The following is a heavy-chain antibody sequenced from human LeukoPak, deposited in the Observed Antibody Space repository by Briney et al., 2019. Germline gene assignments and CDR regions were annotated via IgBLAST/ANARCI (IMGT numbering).Heavy chain of an antibody. V-gene: IGHV4-39*01. CDR3: ARALLYYGIGWFDP. CDR2: IYYSGST. Sequence: SETLSLTCTVSGGSISSSSYYWGWIRQPPGKGLEWIGSIYYSGSTYYNPSLKSRVTISVDTSKNQFSLKLSSVTAADTAVYYCARALLYYGIGWFDPWGQGTLVTVSS. CDR1: GGSISSSSYY. J-gene: IGHJ5*02. D-gene: IGHD3-10*01.